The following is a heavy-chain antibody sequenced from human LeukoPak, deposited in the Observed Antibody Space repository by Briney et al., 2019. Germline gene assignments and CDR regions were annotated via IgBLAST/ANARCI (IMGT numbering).Heavy chain of an antibody. J-gene: IGHJ4*02. CDR3: ARDLGTGSYYPFDN. V-gene: IGHV4-59*11. CDR1: GGSISSHY. CDR2: MYYIGST. Sequence: SETLSLTCTVSGGSISSHYWSWIRQPPGKGLEWIGYMYYIGSTNYNPSLKSRVTMSVDTSKNQFSLRLSSVTAADTAIYYCARDLGTGSYYPFDNWGQGTLVTVFS. D-gene: IGHD1-26*01.